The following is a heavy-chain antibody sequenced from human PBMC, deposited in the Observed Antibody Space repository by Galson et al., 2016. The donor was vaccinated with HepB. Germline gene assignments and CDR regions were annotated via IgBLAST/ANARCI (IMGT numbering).Heavy chain of an antibody. V-gene: IGHV1-3*01. CDR1: GYTFTSYR. CDR3: ARDGEPLYDYGMDV. D-gene: IGHD1-14*01. J-gene: IGHJ6*02. Sequence: SVKVSCKASGYTFTSYRILWVPQAPGQSLEWMGWINVGNGITKYSEKVQGRVTITSDTSASTVHMELSSLISGDTAVYYCARDGEPLYDYGMDVWGQGTTVIVSS. CDR2: INVGNGIT.